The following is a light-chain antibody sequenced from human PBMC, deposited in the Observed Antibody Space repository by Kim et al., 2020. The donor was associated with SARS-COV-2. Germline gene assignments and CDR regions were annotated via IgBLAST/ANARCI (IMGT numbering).Light chain of an antibody. Sequence: SSGLTQDPAVSVALGQTVRLTCQGDSLRRYYATWYQQKPGQAPILVIYGKNNRPSGIPDRSSCSSSGNTASLTITGTPAGDEADYYCNSRDSNDNVVFRG. J-gene: IGLJ2*01. CDR3: NSRDSNDNVV. V-gene: IGLV3-19*01. CDR2: GKN. CDR1: SLRRYY.